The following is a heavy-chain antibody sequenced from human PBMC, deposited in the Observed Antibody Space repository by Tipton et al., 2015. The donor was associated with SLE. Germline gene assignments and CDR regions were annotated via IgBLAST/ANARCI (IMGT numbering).Heavy chain of an antibody. CDR3: ARVGAASGARYFDP. CDR2: IFYSGST. Sequence: TLSLTCTVSGDSIISGAYYWSWVRQHPGRGLEWLAYIFYSGSTYYNPSLKSRLNLSVDRSNNQFSLKLTSVTAADTAVYYCARVGAASGARYFDPWGQGTLVTVSS. CDR1: GDSIISGAYY. D-gene: IGHD3-16*01. V-gene: IGHV4-31*03. J-gene: IGHJ5*02.